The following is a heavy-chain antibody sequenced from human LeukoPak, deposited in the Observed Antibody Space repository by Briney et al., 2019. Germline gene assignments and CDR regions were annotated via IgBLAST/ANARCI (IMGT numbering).Heavy chain of an antibody. CDR3: ARDSATGGYSYGYPDY. J-gene: IGHJ4*02. CDR1: GYTFTSYG. V-gene: IGHV1-18*01. D-gene: IGHD5-18*01. Sequence: ASVKVSCKASGYTFTSYGISWVRQAPGQGLEWMGWISAYNGNANYAQKLQGRVTMTTDTSTGTAYMELRSLRSDDTAVYYCARDSATGGYSYGYPDYWGQGTLVTVSS. CDR2: ISAYNGNA.